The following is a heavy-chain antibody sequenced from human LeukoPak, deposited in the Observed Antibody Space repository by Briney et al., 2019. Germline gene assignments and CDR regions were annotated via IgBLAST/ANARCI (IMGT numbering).Heavy chain of an antibody. J-gene: IGHJ4*02. CDR3: VIGIGWQPDY. Sequence: PSETLSLTCTVFGDSVTGYYLNWVRQPPGKGLEWIGHIYKIGTTNYNPSLKSRLTISADTSKNQFSLKLRSVTAADTAVYYCVIGIGWQPDYWGQGALVTVSS. CDR1: GDSVTGYY. D-gene: IGHD1-26*01. V-gene: IGHV4-59*02. CDR2: IYKIGTT.